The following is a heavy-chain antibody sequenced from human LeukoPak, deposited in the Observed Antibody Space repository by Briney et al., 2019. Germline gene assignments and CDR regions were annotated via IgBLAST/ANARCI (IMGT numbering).Heavy chain of an antibody. Sequence: GGSLRLSCAASEFTFSSYAMSWVRQAPRKGLEWDAAISGSGGSTYYADAVKGRFTISRDNSKNTLYLQMHSLRAEDTAVYYCAKDHLRVELRFLEWLPNGYYFDYWGQGTLVTVSS. CDR1: EFTFSSYA. J-gene: IGHJ4*02. D-gene: IGHD3-3*01. CDR2: ISGSGGST. CDR3: AKDHLRVELRFLEWLPNGYYFDY. V-gene: IGHV3-23*01.